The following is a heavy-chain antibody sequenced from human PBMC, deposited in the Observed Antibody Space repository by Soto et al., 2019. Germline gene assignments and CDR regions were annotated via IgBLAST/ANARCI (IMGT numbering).Heavy chain of an antibody. J-gene: IGHJ4*02. V-gene: IGHV5-10-1*03. CDR3: ARHTGQQLFFDDY. CDR2: IDPSDSYT. Sequence: EVQLVQSGAEVKKPGESLRISCKGSGYSFTSYWISCVRQMPGKGLEWMGRIDPSDSYTNYSPSFQGHVTISADKSISTAYLQWRSLKASDTAMYYCARHTGQQLFFDDYWGQGTLVTVSS. CDR1: GYSFTSYW. D-gene: IGHD6-13*01.